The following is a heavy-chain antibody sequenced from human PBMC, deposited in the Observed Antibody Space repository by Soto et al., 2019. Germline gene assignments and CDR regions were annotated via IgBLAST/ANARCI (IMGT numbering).Heavy chain of an antibody. D-gene: IGHD2-8*01. J-gene: IGHJ5*01. CDR1: GDSVSTNSAT. CDR3: ARLIGNSWLDS. Sequence: PSPTLSLTCVISGDSVSTNSATWDWIRQPPSRGLEWLGRPSYRSNWYTDYAVSVKGRITLSPDTSNNQLSLQLNSVTPDDTAVYYCARLIGNSWLDSWGQGTLVTVSS. V-gene: IGHV6-1*01. CDR2: PSYRSNWYT.